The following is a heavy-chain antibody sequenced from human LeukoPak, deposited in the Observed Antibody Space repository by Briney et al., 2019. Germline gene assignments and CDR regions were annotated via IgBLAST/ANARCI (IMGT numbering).Heavy chain of an antibody. CDR3: ARKNLWFGELNHFDY. V-gene: IGHV3-21*01. CDR2: ISSSSSYI. CDR1: GFTFSSYS. J-gene: IGHJ4*02. D-gene: IGHD3-10*01. Sequence: GGSLRLSCAASGFTFSSYSMNWVRQAPGKGLEWVSSISSSSSYIYYADSVKGRFTISRDNAKNSLYLQMNSLRAEDTAVYYCARKNLWFGELNHFDYWGQGTLVTVSS.